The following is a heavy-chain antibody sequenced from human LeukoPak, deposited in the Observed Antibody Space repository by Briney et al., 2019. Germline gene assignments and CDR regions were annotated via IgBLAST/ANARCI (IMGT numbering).Heavy chain of an antibody. J-gene: IGHJ4*02. D-gene: IGHD4-17*01. CDR3: RTDRYGDYGDYIDY. Sequence: ASVKVSCKASGYTFTGYYMHWARQAPGQGLEWMGYINPSRSGTNYAQKFQGRVTITRDTSISTAYMELSRLRADDTAVYYCRTDRYGDYGDYIDYWGQGALVTVSS. CDR2: INPSRSGT. CDR1: GYTFTGYY. V-gene: IGHV1-2*02.